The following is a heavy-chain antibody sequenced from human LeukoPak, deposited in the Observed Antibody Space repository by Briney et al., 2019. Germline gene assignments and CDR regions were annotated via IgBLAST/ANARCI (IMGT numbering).Heavy chain of an antibody. J-gene: IGHJ4*02. CDR2: ISYDGSNK. D-gene: IGHD3-22*01. Sequence: GGSLRLSCAASGFTFSSYAMHWVRQAPGKGLEWVAVISYDGSNKYYADSVKGRFPISRDNSKNTLYLQMNSLRAEDTAVYYCARDQDSSGYYYLFDYWGQGTLVTVSS. CDR3: ARDQDSSGYYYLFDY. CDR1: GFTFSSYA. V-gene: IGHV3-30*04.